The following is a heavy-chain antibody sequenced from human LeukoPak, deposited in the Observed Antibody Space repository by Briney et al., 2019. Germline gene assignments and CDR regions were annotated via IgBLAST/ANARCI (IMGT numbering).Heavy chain of an antibody. Sequence: SETLSLTCAVYGGSFSGYYWSWIRQPPGKGLEWIGEINHSGSANYNPSLKSRVTISVDTSKNQFSLKLSSVTAADTAVYYCARDQGTTVTYYFDYWGQGTLVTVSS. CDR3: ARDQGTTVTYYFDY. CDR1: GGSFSGYY. V-gene: IGHV4-34*01. D-gene: IGHD4-17*01. J-gene: IGHJ4*02. CDR2: INHSGSA.